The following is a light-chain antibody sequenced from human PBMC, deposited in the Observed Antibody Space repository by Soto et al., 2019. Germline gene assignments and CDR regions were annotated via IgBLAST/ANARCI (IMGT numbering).Light chain of an antibody. V-gene: IGLV1-47*01. CDR3: CSYAGNCYV. CDR2: RND. Sequence: QSVLTQPPSVFGTPGQRVTISCSGSSSNIGKNFVYWYQQVPGTAPKLLIYRNDQRSSGVPDRFAGSKSGTSGSLAISGLRSEDEGDYYCCSYAGNCYVFGTGTKVTVL. CDR1: SSNIGKNF. J-gene: IGLJ1*01.